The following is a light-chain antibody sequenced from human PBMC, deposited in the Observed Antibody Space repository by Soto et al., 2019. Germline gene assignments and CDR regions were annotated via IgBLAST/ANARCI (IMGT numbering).Light chain of an antibody. CDR1: QSINNW. CDR3: QQYNSFSPWT. J-gene: IGKJ1*01. CDR2: KAS. V-gene: IGKV1-5*03. Sequence: DIQMTQSPSTLSASVGDRVTITCRASQSINNWLAWYQQKPGKAPKLLISKASSLESGVPSRFSGSGSGTEVTLTISSLQPDDFATFYCQQYNSFSPWTFGQGTKVEIK.